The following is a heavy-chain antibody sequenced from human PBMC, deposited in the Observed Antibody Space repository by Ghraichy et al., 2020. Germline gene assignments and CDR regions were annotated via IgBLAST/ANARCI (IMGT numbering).Heavy chain of an antibody. J-gene: IGHJ5*02. CDR1: GGSFSGYY. CDR2: INHSGST. D-gene: IGHD6-13*01. Sequence: SETLSLTCAVYGGSFSGYYWSWIRQPPGKGLEWIGEINHSGSTNYNPSLKSRVTISVDTSKNQFSLKLSSVTAADTAVYYCARLAGLVTGYSRNNWFDPWGQGTLVTVSS. V-gene: IGHV4-34*01. CDR3: ARLAGLVTGYSRNNWFDP.